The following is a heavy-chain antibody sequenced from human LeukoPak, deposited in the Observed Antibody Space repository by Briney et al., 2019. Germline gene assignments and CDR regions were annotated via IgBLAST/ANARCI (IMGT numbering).Heavy chain of an antibody. Sequence: GGSLRLSCAASGFTFSSYAMSWVRQAPGKGLEWVSAISGSGGSTYYADSVKGRFTISRDNSKYTLYLQMNSLRAEDTAVYYCAKDPYYYDSSGYYYRYFDLWGRGTLVTVSS. CDR3: AKDPYYYDSSGYYYRYFDL. J-gene: IGHJ2*01. D-gene: IGHD3-22*01. V-gene: IGHV3-23*01. CDR1: GFTFSSYA. CDR2: ISGSGGST.